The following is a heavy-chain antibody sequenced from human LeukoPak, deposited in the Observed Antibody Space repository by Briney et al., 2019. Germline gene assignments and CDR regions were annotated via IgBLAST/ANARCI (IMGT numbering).Heavy chain of an antibody. Sequence: GGSLKLSCAASGFTFSGSVMHWVRQAAGKGLEWVGRIRSKRNNYATAYSASVKGRFTISRDDSKNTVYLHMDSLKIEDTALYYCSRLEDSSPIEVALDIWGQGTVVTVSS. CDR2: IRSKRNNYAT. D-gene: IGHD6-13*01. CDR3: SRLEDSSPIEVALDI. V-gene: IGHV3-73*01. CDR1: GFTFSGSV. J-gene: IGHJ3*02.